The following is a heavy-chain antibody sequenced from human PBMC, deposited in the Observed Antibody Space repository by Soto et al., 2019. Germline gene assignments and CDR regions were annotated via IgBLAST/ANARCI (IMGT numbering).Heavy chain of an antibody. J-gene: IGHJ4*02. CDR2: ISYDGSNK. CDR1: GFTFSSYG. V-gene: IGHV3-30*18. D-gene: IGHD6-19*01. Sequence: GGSLRLSCAASGFTFSSYGMHWVRQAPGKGLEWVAVISYDGSNKYYADSVKGRFTISRDNSKNTLYLQMNSLRAEDTAVYYCAKPVYSSGWSNFDYWGQGTLVTVSS. CDR3: AKPVYSSGWSNFDY.